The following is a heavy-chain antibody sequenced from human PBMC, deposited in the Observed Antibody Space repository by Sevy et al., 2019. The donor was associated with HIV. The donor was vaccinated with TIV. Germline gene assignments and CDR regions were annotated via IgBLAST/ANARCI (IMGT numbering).Heavy chain of an antibody. CDR1: GFTFSSYS. V-gene: IGHV3-21*01. D-gene: IGHD2-8*01. CDR3: ARISCTNGVCFQGYYYYAMDV. Sequence: GGSLRLSCAASGFTFSSYSMNWVRQAPGKGLEWVSSISTSSSYIYYADSVKGRFTICRDNAKNSLYLQMNSLRAEDTAVYYWARISCTNGVCFQGYYYYAMDVWGKGTTVTVPS. CDR2: ISTSSSYI. J-gene: IGHJ6*04.